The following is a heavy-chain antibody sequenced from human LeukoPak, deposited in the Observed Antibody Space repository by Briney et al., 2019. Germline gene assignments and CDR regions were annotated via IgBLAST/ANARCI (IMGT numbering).Heavy chain of an antibody. CDR3: ASMGILEGFDY. CDR2: IYHSGST. CDR1: GYSISSGYY. Sequence: SETLSLTCTVSGYSISSGYYWGWVRQPPGKGLEWIGSIYHSGSTYYNPSLKSRVTISVDTSKNQFSLKLSSVTAADTAVYYCASMGILEGFDYWGQGTLVTVSS. J-gene: IGHJ4*02. D-gene: IGHD1-1*01. V-gene: IGHV4-38-2*02.